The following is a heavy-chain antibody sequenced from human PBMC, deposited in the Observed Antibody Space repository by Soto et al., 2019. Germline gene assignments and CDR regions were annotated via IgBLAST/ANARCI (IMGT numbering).Heavy chain of an antibody. Sequence: QVQLVQSGAEVKKPASSVKVSCKASGGTFSSYAISWVRQAPGQGLEWMGGIIPIFGTANYAQKFQGRVTITADESTSTAYMELSSLRSEDTAVYYCARSVSGQLLVFSYNWFDPWGQGTLVTVPS. CDR3: ARSVSGQLLVFSYNWFDP. D-gene: IGHD6-13*01. CDR1: GGTFSSYA. V-gene: IGHV1-69*12. J-gene: IGHJ5*02. CDR2: IIPIFGTA.